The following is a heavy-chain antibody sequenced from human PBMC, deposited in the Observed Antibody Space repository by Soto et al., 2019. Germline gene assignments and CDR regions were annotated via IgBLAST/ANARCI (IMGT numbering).Heavy chain of an antibody. CDR3: ARRYGDGFDI. Sequence: SETLSLTCTVSGGSISSYYWSWIRQPPGKGLEWIGYIYYSGSTNYNPSLKSRVTISVDTSKNQFSLKLSSVTAADTAVYYCARRYGDGFDIWGQGNPGHRL. CDR1: GGSISSYY. V-gene: IGHV4-59*08. CDR2: IYYSGST. J-gene: IGHJ3*02. D-gene: IGHD1-20*01.